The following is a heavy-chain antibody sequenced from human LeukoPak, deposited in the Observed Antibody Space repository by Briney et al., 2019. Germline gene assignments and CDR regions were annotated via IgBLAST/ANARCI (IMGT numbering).Heavy chain of an antibody. CDR1: GYTFNSYG. CDR2: ISPYRGDT. Sequence: ASVTVSFKASGYTFNSYGISWVRQAPGQGLEGMEWISPYRGDTEYAQKIQGSVSVATDTSASTAYMALRSLRSDDTAVYHCARQVLIVGGRYGMDVWGQGTTVTVSS. CDR3: ARQVLIVGGRYGMDV. J-gene: IGHJ6*02. D-gene: IGHD3-22*01. V-gene: IGHV1-18*01.